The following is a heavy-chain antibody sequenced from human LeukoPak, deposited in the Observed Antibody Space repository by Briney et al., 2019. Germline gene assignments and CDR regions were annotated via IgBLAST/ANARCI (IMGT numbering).Heavy chain of an antibody. CDR1: GFTFSDYY. V-gene: IGHV3-11*04. Sequence: PGGSLRLSCAASGFTFSDYYMSWIRQAPGKGLEWVSYISSSGSTIYYADSVKGRFTISRDNAKNSLYLQMNSLRAEDTAVYYCAKDDIVVVTAIRYLDYWGQGTLVTVSS. CDR3: AKDDIVVVTAIRYLDY. J-gene: IGHJ4*02. CDR2: ISSSGSTI. D-gene: IGHD2-21*02.